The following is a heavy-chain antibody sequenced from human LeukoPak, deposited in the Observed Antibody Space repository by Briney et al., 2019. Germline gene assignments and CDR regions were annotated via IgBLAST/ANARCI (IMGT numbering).Heavy chain of an antibody. CDR2: IYYSGAT. V-gene: IGHV4-31*11. D-gene: IGHD3-22*01. Sequence: SETLSLTCAVSGGSISSAAYYWSWIRQHPGKGLEWIGYIYYSGATYYNPSLKSRLTTSVDTSKNQFSLKLNSVTAADTAVYYCARAGYSGYWFDYWGQGTVVTVSS. J-gene: IGHJ4*02. CDR3: ARAGYSGYWFDY. CDR1: GGSISSAAYY.